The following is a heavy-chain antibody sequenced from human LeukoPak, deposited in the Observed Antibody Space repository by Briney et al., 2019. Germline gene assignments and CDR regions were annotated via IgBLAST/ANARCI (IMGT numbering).Heavy chain of an antibody. CDR1: GFTFDSYA. Sequence: PGGSLRLSCVASGFTFDSYAMSWVRQAPGKGLEWVSAISGSGKSNSPWYADSVRGRFIISRDNSKNTVYLQMQNLRAEGTAVYFCARDRDYPRDQFDYWGQGTLVTVSS. CDR2: ISGSGKSNSP. CDR3: ARDRDYPRDQFDY. J-gene: IGHJ4*02. D-gene: IGHD4-17*01. V-gene: IGHV3-23*01.